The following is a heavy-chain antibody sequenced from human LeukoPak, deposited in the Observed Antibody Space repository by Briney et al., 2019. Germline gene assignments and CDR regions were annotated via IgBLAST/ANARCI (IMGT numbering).Heavy chain of an antibody. Sequence: PSETLSLTCAVYGGSFSGYYWGWIRQPPGKGLEWIGEINHSGSTNYNPSLKSRVTISVDTSKNQFSLKLSSVTAADTAVYYCARSPTGTTKPRSNWFDPWGQGTLVTVSS. D-gene: IGHD1-7*01. CDR3: ARSPTGTTKPRSNWFDP. CDR2: INHSGST. V-gene: IGHV4-34*01. J-gene: IGHJ5*02. CDR1: GGSFSGYY.